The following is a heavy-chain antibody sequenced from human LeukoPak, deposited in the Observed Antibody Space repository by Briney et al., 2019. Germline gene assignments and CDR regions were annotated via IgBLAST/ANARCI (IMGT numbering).Heavy chain of an antibody. Sequence: GGSLRLSCAASGFTFSTYTMNWVRQVPGKGLEWVSGIKWDGGSTGYADSVKGRFTISRDNAKNSLYLQMNSPRVEDTAVYHCARGAGSSWYFYFDYWGQGTLVTVSS. CDR1: GFTFSTYT. V-gene: IGHV3-20*01. CDR2: IKWDGGST. D-gene: IGHD6-13*01. J-gene: IGHJ4*02. CDR3: ARGAGSSWYFYFDY.